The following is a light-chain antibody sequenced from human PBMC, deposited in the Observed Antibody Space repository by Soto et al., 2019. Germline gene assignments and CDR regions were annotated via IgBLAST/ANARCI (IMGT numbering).Light chain of an antibody. V-gene: IGKV3-20*01. J-gene: IGKJ2*01. CDR1: QTLTTRF. Sequence: ETVLTQSPGTLSLSPGERATLSCMASQTLTTRFLAWYQQKPGQAPRLLIYGASSRATGIPDRFSGSGSGTEYTLTISRLEPEDFAVYSCQQYADLPYTFGQGTTLEIK. CDR3: QQYADLPYT. CDR2: GAS.